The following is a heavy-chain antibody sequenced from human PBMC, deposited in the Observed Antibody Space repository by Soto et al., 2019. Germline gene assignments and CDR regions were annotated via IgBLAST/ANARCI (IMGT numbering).Heavy chain of an antibody. CDR2: LYYSGST. CDR1: GGSINSSYY. D-gene: IGHD3-3*01. Sequence: SETLSLTCTVPGGSINSSYYWGWIRQPPGKGLEWIGTLYYSGSTHYNPSLMSRVTISANTSKNQFSLKLSSVTAADTALYYCARLVKIFGVVIRMDVWGQGTTVT. J-gene: IGHJ6*02. CDR3: ARLVKIFGVVIRMDV. V-gene: IGHV4-39*01.